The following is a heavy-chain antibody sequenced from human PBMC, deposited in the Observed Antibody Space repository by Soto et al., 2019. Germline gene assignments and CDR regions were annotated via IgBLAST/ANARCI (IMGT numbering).Heavy chain of an antibody. CDR2: ILPIVGTV. Sequence: QVQMVQSGAEVKKPGSSVNVSCKASGGTFSSYPISWVRQAPGQGLEWMGWILPIVGTVNYAKKIQGRVTITADRTTSTAEIVRSSLVSEDTAVYYCAGHVDFIRILDSWGHGTLVSVSS. V-gene: IGHV1-69*01. CDR1: GGTFSSYP. D-gene: IGHD2-15*01. CDR3: AGHVDFIRILDS. J-gene: IGHJ5*01.